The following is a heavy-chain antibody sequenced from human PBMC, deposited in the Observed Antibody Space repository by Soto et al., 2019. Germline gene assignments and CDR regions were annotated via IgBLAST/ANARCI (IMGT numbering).Heavy chain of an antibody. CDR2: IDADGRRT. J-gene: IGHJ4*02. CDR1: GFTFSTFW. CDR3: ARDSSWTGYSAQFDY. D-gene: IGHD3-9*01. V-gene: IGHV3-74*01. Sequence: EVQLVEAGGGLVQPGGSPRLSCAASGFTFSTFWMHWVRQAPGKGLVWVSRIDADGRRTSYADSVKGRFTISRDNAKNTLYLQMNSLRAEGTAVYYCARDSSWTGYSAQFDYWGQGILVTVSS.